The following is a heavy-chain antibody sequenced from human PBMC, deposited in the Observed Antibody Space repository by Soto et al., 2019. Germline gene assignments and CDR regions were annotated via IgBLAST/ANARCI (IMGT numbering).Heavy chain of an antibody. CDR1: GYTFSSYG. CDR3: AREGYYSGSGTYSPPRYYGMDV. D-gene: IGHD3-10*01. Sequence: QVQLVQSGAEVKRAGASVKVSCKASGYTFSSYGLSWVRQAPGQGLEWMGWISDYNGNTHYAQKFQGRVIMTTDTSTRTAYMEWRSLRSEDTAVYFCAREGYYSGSGTYSPPRYYGMDVWGQGTTVTVSS. J-gene: IGHJ6*02. CDR2: ISDYNGNT. V-gene: IGHV1-18*01.